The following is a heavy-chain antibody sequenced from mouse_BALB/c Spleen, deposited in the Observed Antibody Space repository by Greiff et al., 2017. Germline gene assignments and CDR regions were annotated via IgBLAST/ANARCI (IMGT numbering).Heavy chain of an antibody. CDR1: GYTFTSYW. V-gene: IGHV1-7*01. CDR3: ARWRDSLGYVPPGAY. Sequence: QVQLKESGAELAKPGASVKMSCKASGYTFTSYWMHWVKQRPGQGLEWIGYINPSTGYTEYNQKFKDKATLTADKSSSTAYMQLSSLTSEDSAVYYCARWRDSLGYVPPGAYWGQGTLVTVSA. J-gene: IGHJ3*01. CDR2: INPSTGYT. D-gene: IGHD1-2*01.